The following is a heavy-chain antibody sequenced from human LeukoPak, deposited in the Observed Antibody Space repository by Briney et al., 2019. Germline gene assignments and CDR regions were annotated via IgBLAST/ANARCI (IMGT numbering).Heavy chain of an antibody. CDR3: ARDRIDSWITRSFYYYYGMDV. Sequence: SETLSLICTVSRYDINSVYYWGWIRQPPGKGLEWIGSIYHSGSTYYNASLKSRVTISMDTSRNKFSLNLNSVTAADTAVYYCARDRIDSWITRSFYYYYGMDVWGKGTTVTVSS. D-gene: IGHD1-26*01. V-gene: IGHV4-38-2*02. J-gene: IGHJ6*04. CDR1: RYDINSVYY. CDR2: IYHSGST.